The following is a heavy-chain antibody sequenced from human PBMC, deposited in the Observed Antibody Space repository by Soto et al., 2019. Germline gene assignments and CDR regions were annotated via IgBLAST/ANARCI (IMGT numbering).Heavy chain of an antibody. V-gene: IGHV4-59*01. CDR3: ARSYSSYLFDCFEP. CDR1: GGSISSYY. J-gene: IGHJ5*02. Sequence: PSETLSLTCTVSGGSISSYYWSWIRQPPGKGLEWIGYIYYSGSTNYNPSLKSRVTISVDTSKNQFSLKLSSVTAADTAVYYCARSYSSYLFDCFEPWGQGTLVTVSS. CDR2: IYYSGST. D-gene: IGHD6-6*01.